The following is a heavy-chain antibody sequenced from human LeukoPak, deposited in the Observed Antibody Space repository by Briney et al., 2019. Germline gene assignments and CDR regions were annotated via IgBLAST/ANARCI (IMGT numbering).Heavy chain of an antibody. D-gene: IGHD6-19*01. CDR3: ARDPGYWAVAGSSDIDY. J-gene: IGHJ4*02. Sequence: GGSLRLSCAASGFTFNSYAMSWVRQAPWERLQWVSGISDSGGNTYYADSVRGRFTISRDNSKNTLYLQMNSLRAEDTAVYYCARDPGYWAVAGSSDIDYWGQGTLVTVSP. CDR1: GFTFNSYA. V-gene: IGHV3-23*01. CDR2: ISDSGGNT.